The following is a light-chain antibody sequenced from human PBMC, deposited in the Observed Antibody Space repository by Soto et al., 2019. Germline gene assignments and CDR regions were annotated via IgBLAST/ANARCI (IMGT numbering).Light chain of an antibody. V-gene: IGKV3-15*01. CDR3: QQYNNWPFT. Sequence: EIVMTQSPATLSVSPGERATISCRASQSVSSNLAWYQQKPGQAPRLLIYGASTSATGIPARFSGSGSGTEFTLTISSLQSEDFAVYYCQQYNNWPFTFGPGTKVDIK. J-gene: IGKJ3*01. CDR1: QSVSSN. CDR2: GAS.